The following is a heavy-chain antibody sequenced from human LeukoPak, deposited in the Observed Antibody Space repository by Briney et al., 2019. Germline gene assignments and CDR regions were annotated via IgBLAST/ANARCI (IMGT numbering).Heavy chain of an antibody. J-gene: IGHJ2*01. CDR2: ISGSGGNT. Sequence: TGGSLRLSCAASGFTFSNYPMHWVRQAPGNGLEWVSGISGSGGNTYYADSVKGRFTISRDNSRDTLSLQMNSLRAEDTALYYCAKPPTVTTSRVYWYLDLWGRGTLVTVSS. V-gene: IGHV3-23*01. CDR3: AKPPTVTTSRVYWYLDL. CDR1: GFTFSNYP. D-gene: IGHD4-17*01.